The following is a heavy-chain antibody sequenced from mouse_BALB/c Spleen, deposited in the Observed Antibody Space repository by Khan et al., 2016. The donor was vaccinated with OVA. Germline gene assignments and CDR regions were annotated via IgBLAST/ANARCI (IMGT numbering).Heavy chain of an antibody. CDR2: ISGDSTTI. D-gene: IGHD1-1*01. J-gene: IGHJ2*01. CDR3: TTSYYYGYYFDY. Sequence: VQLKESGGGLVQPGGSRKLSCAASGFTFSSYGMHWVRQAPEKGLEWVAYISGDSTTIYYADTVKGRFTISRENPKNTLFLQMTSLMSEDTSMYYCTTSYYYGYYFDYWGPGTTLTVSS. CDR1: GFTFSSYG. V-gene: IGHV5-17*02.